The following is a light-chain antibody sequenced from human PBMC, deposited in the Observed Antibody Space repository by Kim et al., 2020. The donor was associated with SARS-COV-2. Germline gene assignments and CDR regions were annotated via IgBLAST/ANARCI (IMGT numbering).Light chain of an antibody. CDR2: DAA. J-gene: IGKJ4*01. Sequence: PGERSPPPRRAHPNVDIHLAWYQQTPGQPPTLLIYDAAIRAAGIPDRFSGSGSGTDFTLTIGSLAPEDFSVYDCQQRGTWPPALTFGGGTKLE. CDR3: QQRGTWPPALT. V-gene: IGKV3-11*01. CDR1: PNVDIH.